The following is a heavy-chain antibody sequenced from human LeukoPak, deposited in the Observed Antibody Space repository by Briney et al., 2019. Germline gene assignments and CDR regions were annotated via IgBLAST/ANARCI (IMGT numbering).Heavy chain of an antibody. CDR1: GFTFTASY. CDR3: ARDLHGGNGDY. J-gene: IGHJ4*02. Sequence: GGSLRLSCAASGFTFTASYMTWVRQAPGKGLEWVSSIFSGGSTYYADSVKGRFTISRDNAKNSLYLQMNSLRAEDTAVYYCARDLHGGNGDYWGQGTLVTVSS. D-gene: IGHD4-23*01. V-gene: IGHV3-66*01. CDR2: IFSGGST.